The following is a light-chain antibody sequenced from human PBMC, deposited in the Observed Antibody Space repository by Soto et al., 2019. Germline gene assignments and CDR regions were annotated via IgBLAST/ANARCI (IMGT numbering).Light chain of an antibody. Sequence: EIVLTQSPATLSLSPGERATLSCGASQSVSSSYLAWYQQKPGLALRLLIYDASSRATGIPDRFSGSGSGTDVTLAISRLEPEDFAVNYCQQYGSSPWTLGQGTRVELK. V-gene: IGKV3D-20*01. CDR3: QQYGSSPWT. CDR2: DAS. J-gene: IGKJ1*01. CDR1: QSVSSSY.